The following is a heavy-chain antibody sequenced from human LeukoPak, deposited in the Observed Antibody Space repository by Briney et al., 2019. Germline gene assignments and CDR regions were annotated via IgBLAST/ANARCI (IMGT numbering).Heavy chain of an antibody. CDR2: IYTSGST. CDR3: ARSALDNTRFSYVPFDY. J-gene: IGHJ4*02. D-gene: IGHD2-2*03. CDR1: GGSISSYY. V-gene: IGHV4-4*07. Sequence: SSETLSLTCTVSGGSISSYYWSWIRQPAGKGLEWIGRIYTSGSTNYNPSLKSRVTMSVDTSKNQFSLQLASVTAADTAVYYCARSALDNTRFSYVPFDYWGLGALVTVSS.